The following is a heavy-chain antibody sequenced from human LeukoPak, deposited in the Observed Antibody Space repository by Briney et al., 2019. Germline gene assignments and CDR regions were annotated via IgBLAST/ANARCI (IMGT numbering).Heavy chain of an antibody. J-gene: IGHJ4*02. Sequence: GGSLRLSCAASGFTFSSYGMHWVRQAPGKGLEWVAVISYDGSNKYYADSVKGRFTISRDNSKNTLYLQMNSLRAEDTAVYYCAKDSRYSSGIDYWGQGTLVTVSS. CDR2: ISYDGSNK. CDR3: AKDSRYSSGIDY. CDR1: GFTFSSYG. D-gene: IGHD6-25*01. V-gene: IGHV3-30*18.